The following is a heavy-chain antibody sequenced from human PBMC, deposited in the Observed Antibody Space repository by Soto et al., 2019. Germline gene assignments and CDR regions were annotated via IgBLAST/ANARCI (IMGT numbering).Heavy chain of an antibody. CDR3: TRDAAAVKFDY. D-gene: IGHD2-15*01. V-gene: IGHV3-48*04. CDR1: GFTFSSHT. J-gene: IGHJ5*01. Sequence: GGSLRLSCAASGFTFSSHTMHWVRQAPGKGLEWVSYISGSSSTIYYADSVKGRFTISRDNAKNSLDLQMNSLRAEDTAVYFCTRDAAAVKFDYWGHGTLVTVSS. CDR2: ISGSSSTI.